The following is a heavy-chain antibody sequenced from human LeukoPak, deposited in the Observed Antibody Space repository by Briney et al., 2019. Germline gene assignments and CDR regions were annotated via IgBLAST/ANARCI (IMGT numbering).Heavy chain of an antibody. D-gene: IGHD3-22*01. J-gene: IGHJ4*02. CDR2: TNHGGST. V-gene: IGHV4-34*01. CDR1: GGSFSGYY. Sequence: SETLSLTCAVYGGSFSGYYWSWIRQPPGKGLEWSGETNHGGSTNYNTSLKSRVTISVDTAKNQFSLKLSSVSAADTAVYYCARGRGRYYYGSSGYYYWGQGTLVTVSS. CDR3: ARGRGRYYYGSSGYYY.